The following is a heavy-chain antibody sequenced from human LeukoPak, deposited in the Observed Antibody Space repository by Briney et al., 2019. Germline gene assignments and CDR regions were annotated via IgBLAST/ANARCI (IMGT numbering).Heavy chain of an antibody. J-gene: IGHJ4*02. V-gene: IGHV1-2*06. D-gene: IGHD5-18*01. CDR1: GYTFTGYY. CDR2: INSNSGGT. CDR3: ARRGYSYGYGMSL. Sequence: ASVKVSCKASGYTFTGYYMHWVREAPGQGLEWMGRINSNSGGTNYAQKFQGRVTMTRDTSISTAYMELSRLRSDDTAVYYCARRGYSYGYGMSLWGQGTLVTVSS.